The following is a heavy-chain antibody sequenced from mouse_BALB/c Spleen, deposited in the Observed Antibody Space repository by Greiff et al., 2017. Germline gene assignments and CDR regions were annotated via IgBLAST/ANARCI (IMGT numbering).Heavy chain of an antibody. Sequence: VHLVESGAELAKPGASVKMSCKASGYTFTSYWMHWVKQRPGQGLEWIGYINPSTGYTEYNQKFKDKATLTADKSSSTVYMQLSSLTSEDSAVYYCARWLLLYAMDYWGQGTSVTVSS. D-gene: IGHD2-3*01. CDR3: ARWLLLYAMDY. V-gene: IGHV1-7*01. CDR2: INPSTGYT. J-gene: IGHJ4*01. CDR1: GYTFTSYW.